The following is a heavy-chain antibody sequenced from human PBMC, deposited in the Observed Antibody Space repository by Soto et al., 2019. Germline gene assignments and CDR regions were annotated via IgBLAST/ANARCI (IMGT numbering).Heavy chain of an antibody. D-gene: IGHD2-15*01. CDR2: IYYSGST. Sequence: PSETLSLTCTVSGGSISSGGYYWSWIRQHPGKGLEWIGYIYYSGSTYYNPSLKSRVTISIDTSKNQFSLKLTSVTAADTAVYYCATRTVVNFDYWGQGTLVTVS. V-gene: IGHV4-31*03. CDR1: GGSISSGGYY. CDR3: ATRTVVNFDY. J-gene: IGHJ4*02.